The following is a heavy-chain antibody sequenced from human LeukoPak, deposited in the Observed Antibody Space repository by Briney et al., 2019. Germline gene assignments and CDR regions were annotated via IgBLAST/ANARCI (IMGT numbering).Heavy chain of an antibody. J-gene: IGHJ4*02. D-gene: IGHD3-10*01. CDR3: ARVASGSSYRPFDC. CDR2: INWNGGST. CDR1: GFSFDDYG. Sequence: GGSLRLSCAASGFSFDDYGMSWVRQAPGKGLEWVSGINWNGGSTGYADSVKGRFTISRDSAKNALYLQMNSLRAEDTAVYYCARVASGSSYRPFDCWGQGTLVTVSS. V-gene: IGHV3-20*04.